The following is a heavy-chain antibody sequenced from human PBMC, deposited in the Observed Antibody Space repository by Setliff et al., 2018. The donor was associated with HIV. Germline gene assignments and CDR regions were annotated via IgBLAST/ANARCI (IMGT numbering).Heavy chain of an antibody. J-gene: IGHJ6*02. CDR2: LYFSGSA. CDR3: ARPVSKNFYGMDV. CDR1: GGTFSIYA. V-gene: IGHV4-59*01. Sequence: SCKASGGTFSIYAISWIRQPPGKGLEWIGTLYFSGSASYNSSLKSRVTISGDTSKNQFSLNLTSVTAADTAVYYCARPVSKNFYGMDVWGLGTTVTVSS.